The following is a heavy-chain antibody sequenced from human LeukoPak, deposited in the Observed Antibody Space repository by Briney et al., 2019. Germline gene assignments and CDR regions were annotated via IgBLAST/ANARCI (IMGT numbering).Heavy chain of an antibody. CDR3: ARVGLRYFDWLLSTWGMDV. J-gene: IGHJ6*02. CDR1: GYTFTSYD. D-gene: IGHD3-9*01. Sequence: ASVKVSCKASGYTFTSYDINWVRQATGQGLEWMGWMNPNSGNTGYAQKFQGRVTMTRNTSISTAYMELSSLRSEDTAVYYCARVGLRYFDWLLSTWGMDVWGQGTTVTVSS. CDR2: MNPNSGNT. V-gene: IGHV1-8*01.